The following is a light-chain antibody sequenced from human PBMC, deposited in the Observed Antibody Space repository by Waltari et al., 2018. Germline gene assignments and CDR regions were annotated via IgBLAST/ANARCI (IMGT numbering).Light chain of an antibody. V-gene: IGKV1-5*03. CDR2: KAF. CDR1: QIITRW. J-gene: IGKJ1*01. CDR3: LQYNTYWT. Sequence: DIQMTQSPSTLSASVGDRVTITCRASQIITRWLAWYQQKPGKAPKLLIYKAFTLESGVPSRFSCSGSGTEFTLTISSLQPDDFATYYCLQYNTYWTFGQGTRVEIK.